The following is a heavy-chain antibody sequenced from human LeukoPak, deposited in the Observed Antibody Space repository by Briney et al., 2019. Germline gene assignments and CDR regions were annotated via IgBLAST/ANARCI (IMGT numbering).Heavy chain of an antibody. J-gene: IGHJ4*02. D-gene: IGHD3-9*01. CDR3: ARGEYDVLTAFFYFDY. CDR2: ISWKSGTI. Sequence: GRSLRLSCAASGFTFDDYAMHWVRQPPGKGLEWVSSISWKSGTIVYADSVKGRFTISRDNAKNSLYLQMSSLRADDRALYFCARGEYDVLTAFFYFDYWGQGTLVTVSS. V-gene: IGHV3-9*01. CDR1: GFTFDDYA.